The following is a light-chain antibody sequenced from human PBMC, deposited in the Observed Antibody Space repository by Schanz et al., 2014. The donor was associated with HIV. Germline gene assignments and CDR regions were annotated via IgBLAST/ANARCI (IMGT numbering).Light chain of an antibody. CDR1: QRVNSN. J-gene: IGKJ4*01. Sequence: EIVMTQSPATLSVSPGERATLSCRASQRVNSNLAWYQQKPGQAPRLLIYGASTGATGIPARFSGSGSGTEFTLTISSLQSEDFATYYCQQYYNYPPTFGGGTKVEIK. CDR2: GAS. CDR3: QQYYNYPPT. V-gene: IGKV3-15*01.